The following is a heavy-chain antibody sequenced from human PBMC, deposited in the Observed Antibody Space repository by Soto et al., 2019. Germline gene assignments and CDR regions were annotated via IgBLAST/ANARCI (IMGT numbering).Heavy chain of an antibody. CDR3: AKDRLKYYDFWSGKNPIDAFDI. D-gene: IGHD3-3*01. CDR2: ISYSGGST. Sequence: GGSLRLSCAASGFTFSSYAMHWVRQAPGKGLEWVAVISYSGGSTYYADSVKGRFTISRDNSKNTLYLQMNSLRAEDTAVYYCAKDRLKYYDFWSGKNPIDAFDIWGQGTMVTVSS. J-gene: IGHJ3*02. CDR1: GFTFSSYA. V-gene: IGHV3-23*01.